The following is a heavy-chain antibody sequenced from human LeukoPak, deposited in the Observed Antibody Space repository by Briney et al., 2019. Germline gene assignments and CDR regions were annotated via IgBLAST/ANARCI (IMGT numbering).Heavy chain of an antibody. CDR3: ASGAAGYYYDSSGYIV. CDR1: GYTFTSYD. CDR2: MNPNSGNT. V-gene: IGHV1-8*01. D-gene: IGHD3-22*01. Sequence: ASVKVSCKVSGYTFTSYDINWVRQATGQGLEWMGWMNPNSGNTGYAQKFQGRVTMTRNTSISTAYMELSSLRSEDAAVYYCASGAAGYYYDSSGYIVWGQGTMVTVSS. J-gene: IGHJ3*01.